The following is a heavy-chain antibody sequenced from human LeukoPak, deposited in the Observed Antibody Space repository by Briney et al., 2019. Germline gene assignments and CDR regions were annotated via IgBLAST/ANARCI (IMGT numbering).Heavy chain of an antibody. J-gene: IGHJ6*04. D-gene: IGHD6-19*01. V-gene: IGHV3-21*01. CDR3: TRQWLRVMDV. CDR2: IGSSGHYI. CDR1: GFTFTAYS. Sequence: PGGSLRLSCASSGFTFTAYSMNWVRQAPGKGLEWISFIGSSGHYIYYADSLKGRFTISRDNANSSLYLQISTLKAEDTAVYYCTRQWLRVMDVWGKGTTVTVSS.